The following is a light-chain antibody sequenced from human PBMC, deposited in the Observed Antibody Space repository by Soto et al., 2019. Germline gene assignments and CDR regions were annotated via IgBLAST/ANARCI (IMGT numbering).Light chain of an antibody. V-gene: IGKV1-5*01. Sequence: DVQITQSPSPRSACLADEVNITCRASQSISSWLAWYQQKPGKAPKLLIYDASSLESGVPSRFSGSGSGTEFTLTISSLQPDDFATYYCQQYNSYSVTFGQGTKVDIK. CDR2: DAS. CDR3: QQYNSYSVT. J-gene: IGKJ1*01. CDR1: QSISSW.